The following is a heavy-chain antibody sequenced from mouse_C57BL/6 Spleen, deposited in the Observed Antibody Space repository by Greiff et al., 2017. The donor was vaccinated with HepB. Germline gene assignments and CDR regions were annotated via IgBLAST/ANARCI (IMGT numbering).Heavy chain of an antibody. CDR1: GYTFTEYT. Sequence: QVQLKESGAELVKPGASVKLSCKASGYTFTEYTIHWVKQRSGQGLEWIGWFYPGSGSIKYNEKFKDTATLTADKSSSTVYMELSRLTSEDSAVYCGARHEAAYYSNTWFAYWGQGTLVTVSA. V-gene: IGHV1-62-2*01. CDR3: ARHEAAYYSNTWFAY. CDR2: FYPGSGSI. J-gene: IGHJ3*01. D-gene: IGHD2-5*01.